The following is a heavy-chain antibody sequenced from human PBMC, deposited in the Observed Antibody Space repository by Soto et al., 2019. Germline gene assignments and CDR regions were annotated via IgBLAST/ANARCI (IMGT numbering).Heavy chain of an antibody. CDR1: GYTFNSYA. V-gene: IGHV1-3*01. J-gene: IGHJ4*02. D-gene: IGHD3-10*01. CDR2: INAGNGNT. CDR3: ARGWFGEFVDYFDY. Sequence: GASVKVSCKASGYTFNSYAMHWVRPAPGQRLEWMGWINAGNGNTKYSQKFQGRVTMTTDTSTSTAYMELRSLRSDDTAVYYCARGWFGEFVDYFDYWGQGTLVTVSS.